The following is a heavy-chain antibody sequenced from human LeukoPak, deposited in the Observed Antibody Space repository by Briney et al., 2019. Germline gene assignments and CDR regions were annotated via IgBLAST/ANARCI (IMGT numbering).Heavy chain of an antibody. CDR3: AREEGSRGSGSYRQYYYYYGMDV. D-gene: IGHD3-10*01. CDR1: GGTFSSYA. CDR2: IIPILGMA. J-gene: IGHJ6*02. V-gene: IGHV1-69*04. Sequence: GASVKVSCKASGGTFSSYAISWVRQAPGQGLEWMGRIIPILGMANYAQKFQGRVTITADKSTSTAYMELSSLRSEDTAVYYCAREEGSRGSGSYRQYYYYYGMDVWGQGTTVTVSS.